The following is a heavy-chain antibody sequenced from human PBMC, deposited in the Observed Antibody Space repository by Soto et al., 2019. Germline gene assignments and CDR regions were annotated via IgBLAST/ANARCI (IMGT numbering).Heavy chain of an antibody. V-gene: IGHV3-33*01. D-gene: IGHD6-13*01. J-gene: IGHJ5*01. CDR3: ARARQQLVRAWLDS. CDR2: LWYDGSNE. CDR1: GFTFSSYG. Sequence: QVQLEESGGGVVQPGRSLRLSCAASGFTFSSYGMHWVRQAPGKGLEWVAVLWYDGSNEYYGDSVKGRFTISRDNSKNTMYLQMNSLRAEDTAVYYCARARQQLVRAWLDSWGQGTLVTVSS.